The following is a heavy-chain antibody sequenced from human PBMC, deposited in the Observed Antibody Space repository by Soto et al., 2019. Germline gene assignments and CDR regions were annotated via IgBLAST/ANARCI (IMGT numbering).Heavy chain of an antibody. J-gene: IGHJ4*02. Sequence: QVQLVQSGAEVKKPGSSVKVSCKASGGTFSSNAISWVRQDPGQGLEWMGGIIPIYASPNYAQTFQGRVTVTADKATSTAYLELSRLKFEDSALYYCAVDVTGSRSPLAHWGQGTLVIVSS. V-gene: IGHV1-69*06. CDR3: AVDVTGSRSPLAH. D-gene: IGHD3-9*01. CDR1: GGTFSSNA. CDR2: IIPIYASP.